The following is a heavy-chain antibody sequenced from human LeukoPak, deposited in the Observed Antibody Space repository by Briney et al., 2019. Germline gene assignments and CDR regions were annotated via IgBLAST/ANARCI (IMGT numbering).Heavy chain of an antibody. Sequence: ASVKVSCKASGYTFTDYYIHWVRQAPGQGLEWMGWINPNSGGTNYAQKFQGRVTMTRDTSISTAYMELSRLRSDDTAVYYCARGALQWLVYHDYYYMDVWGKGTTVTVSS. D-gene: IGHD6-19*01. CDR3: ARGALQWLVYHDYYYMDV. CDR2: INPNSGGT. CDR1: GYTFTDYY. J-gene: IGHJ6*03. V-gene: IGHV1-2*02.